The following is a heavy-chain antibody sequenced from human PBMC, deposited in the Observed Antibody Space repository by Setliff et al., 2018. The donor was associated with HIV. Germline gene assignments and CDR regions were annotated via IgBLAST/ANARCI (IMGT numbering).Heavy chain of an antibody. CDR3: ARDLEAVAGSYYYYYGMDV. J-gene: IGHJ6*02. D-gene: IGHD6-19*01. V-gene: IGHV3-53*01. CDR1: GFTVSSNY. Sequence: PGESLKISCAASGFTVSSNYMSWVRQAPGKGLEWVSVIYSGGSTYYADSVKGRFTISRDNSKNTLYLQMNSLRAEDTAVYYCARDLEAVAGSYYYYYGMDVWGQGTTVTVSS. CDR2: IYSGGST.